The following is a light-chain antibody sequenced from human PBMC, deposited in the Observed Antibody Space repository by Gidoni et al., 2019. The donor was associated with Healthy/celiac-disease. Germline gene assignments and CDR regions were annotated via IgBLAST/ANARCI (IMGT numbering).Light chain of an antibody. CDR1: QKVSSN. J-gene: IGKJ5*01. CDR3: QQYNNWHPIT. CDR2: GAS. V-gene: IGKV3-15*01. Sequence: EIVMTQSPATLSVSPGERATLSCRASQKVSSNLAGYQQKPGQAPRLLIYGASTRATGIPARCSGSGSGTEYTLTISSLQSEDFAVYYCQQYNNWHPITFGQGTRLEIK.